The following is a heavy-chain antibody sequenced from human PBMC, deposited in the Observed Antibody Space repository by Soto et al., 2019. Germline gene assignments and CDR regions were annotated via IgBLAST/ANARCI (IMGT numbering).Heavy chain of an antibody. D-gene: IGHD2-2*01. J-gene: IGHJ6*03. V-gene: IGHV4-34*01. Sequence: QVQLQQWGAGLLKPSETLSLTCAVYGGSFSGYYWSWIRQPPGKGLEWIGEINHSGSTNYNPSLKSRVNISVDTSKNQFSLKLSSVTAADTAVYYCARGQIVVVPAAMAYYYYMDVWGKGTTVTVSS. CDR1: GGSFSGYY. CDR2: INHSGST. CDR3: ARGQIVVVPAAMAYYYYMDV.